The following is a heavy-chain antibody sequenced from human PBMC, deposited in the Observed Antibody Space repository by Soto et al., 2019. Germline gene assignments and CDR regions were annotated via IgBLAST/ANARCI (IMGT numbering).Heavy chain of an antibody. CDR2: IWYDGSNK. CDR1: GFTFSSYG. V-gene: IGHV3-33*01. D-gene: IGHD3-22*01. J-gene: IGHJ4*02. CDR3: ARDSVYVEYYYDSSGAVFDY. Sequence: QVQLVESGGGVVQPGRSLRLSCAASGFTFSSYGMHWVRQAPGKGLEWVAVIWYDGSNKYYADSVKGRFTISRDNSKNTLYMQMNSLRVEDTAVYYCARDSVYVEYYYDSSGAVFDYWGQGTLVTVSS.